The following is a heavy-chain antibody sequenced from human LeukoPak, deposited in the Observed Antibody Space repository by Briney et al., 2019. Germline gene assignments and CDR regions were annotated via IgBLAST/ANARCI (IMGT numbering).Heavy chain of an antibody. CDR1: GSFISSNDHY. Sequence: SETLSLTCTVSGSFISSNDHYWSWIRQPPGKGLEWVGYIQHSGSTNHTTALKSQVPKSVEPSKKQFSLKLRPVSAADTAVDYCARATITKALGIPADAFDIWGQGTMVTVSS. D-gene: IGHD5-24*01. V-gene: IGHV4-30-4*08. CDR2: IQHSGST. CDR3: ARATITKALGIPADAFDI. J-gene: IGHJ3*02.